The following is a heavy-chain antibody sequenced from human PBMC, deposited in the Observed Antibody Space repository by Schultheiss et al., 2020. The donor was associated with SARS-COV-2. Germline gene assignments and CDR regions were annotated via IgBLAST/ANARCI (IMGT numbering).Heavy chain of an antibody. CDR1: GGSFSGYY. CDR2: IYYSGST. J-gene: IGHJ6*02. CDR3: ASLYDYIYYYGMDV. Sequence: SETLSLTFAVYGGSFSGYYWSWIRQHPGKGLEWIGYIYYSGSTYYNPSLKSRVTISVDTSKNQFSLKLSSVTAADTAVYYCASLYDYIYYYGMDVWGQGTTVTVSS. D-gene: IGHD4-11*01. V-gene: IGHV4-31*11.